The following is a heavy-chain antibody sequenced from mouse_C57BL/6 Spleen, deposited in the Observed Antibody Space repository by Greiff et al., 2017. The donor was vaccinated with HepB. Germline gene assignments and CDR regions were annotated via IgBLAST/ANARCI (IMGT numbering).Heavy chain of an antibody. D-gene: IGHD1-1*01. J-gene: IGHJ3*01. CDR2: IWSGGST. Sequence: VKLMESGPGLVQPSQSLSITCTVSGFSLTSYGVHWVRQSPGKGLEWLGVIWSGGSTDYNAAFISRLSISKDNSKSQVFFKMNSLQADDTAIYYCARKNYYGSSSVWFAYWGQGTLVTVSA. CDR1: GFSLTSYG. V-gene: IGHV2-2*01. CDR3: ARKNYYGSSSVWFAY.